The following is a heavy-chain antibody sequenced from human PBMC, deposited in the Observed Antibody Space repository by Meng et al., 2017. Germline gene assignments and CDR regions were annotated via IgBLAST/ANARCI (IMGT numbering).Heavy chain of an antibody. CDR1: GFTFDDYA. Sequence: SLKISCAASGFTFDDYAMHWVRQAPGKGLEWVSGISWNSGSIGYAGSVKGRFTISRDNAKNSLYLQMNSLRAEDTALYYCAKAYYDSSGYIGEGFDYWGQGTLVTVSS. V-gene: IGHV3-9*01. CDR3: AKAYYDSSGYIGEGFDY. J-gene: IGHJ4*02. D-gene: IGHD3-22*01. CDR2: ISWNSGSI.